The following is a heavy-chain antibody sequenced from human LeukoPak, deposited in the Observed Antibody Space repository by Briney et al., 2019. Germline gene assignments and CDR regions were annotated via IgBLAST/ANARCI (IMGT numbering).Heavy chain of an antibody. CDR2: LIPIFGTA. V-gene: IGHV1-69*13. CDR3: ARARPARQYSGYPYYYYMDV. D-gene: IGHD5-12*01. Sequence: GASVKVSCKASGGTFSSYAISWVRQAPGQGLEWMGGLIPIFGTANYAQKFQGRVTITADESTSTAYMELSSLRSEDTAVYYCARARPARQYSGYPYYYYMDVWGKGTTVTVSS. J-gene: IGHJ6*03. CDR1: GGTFSSYA.